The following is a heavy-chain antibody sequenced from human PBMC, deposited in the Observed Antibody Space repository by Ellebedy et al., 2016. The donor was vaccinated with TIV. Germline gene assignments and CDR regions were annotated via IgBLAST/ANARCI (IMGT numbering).Heavy chain of an antibody. V-gene: IGHV3-23*01. CDR2: ISGSGGST. CDR1: GFTFSSYA. J-gene: IGHJ4*02. Sequence: GESLKISCAASGFTFSSYAMSWVRQAPGKGLEWVSAISGSGGSTYNADSVKGRFTISRDNSKNTLYLQMNSLRAEDTAVYYCARSPQHFYYFDYWGQGTLVTVSS. D-gene: IGHD3-3*02. CDR3: ARSPQHFYYFDY.